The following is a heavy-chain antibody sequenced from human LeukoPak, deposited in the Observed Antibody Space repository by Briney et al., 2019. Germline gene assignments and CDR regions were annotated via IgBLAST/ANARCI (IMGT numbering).Heavy chain of an antibody. J-gene: IGHJ4*02. CDR2: IYPGDSDT. Sequence: GESLKISCKGSGSSFTAYWIGWVRQILGKGLEWMGIIYPGDSDTRYSPSFQGQVTISADKSISTAYLQWSSLKASDTAMYYCARRSGYSSGWYFDYWGQGTLVTVSS. CDR3: ARRSGYSSGWYFDY. V-gene: IGHV5-51*01. D-gene: IGHD6-19*01. CDR1: GSSFTAYW.